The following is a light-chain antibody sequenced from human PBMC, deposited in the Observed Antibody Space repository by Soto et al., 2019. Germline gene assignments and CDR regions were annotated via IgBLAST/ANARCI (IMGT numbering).Light chain of an antibody. CDR3: QQYGSSPIT. CDR2: GAS. CDR1: QSVSSYS. Sequence: EIVLTQSPGTLSLSPGERATLSCRASQSVSSYSLAWYQKKPGQAPRLLIYGASSRATGIPDRLSGSGSGTDFTLTISRLEPEDFAVYYCQQYGSSPITFGQGTRLEIK. J-gene: IGKJ5*01. V-gene: IGKV3-20*01.